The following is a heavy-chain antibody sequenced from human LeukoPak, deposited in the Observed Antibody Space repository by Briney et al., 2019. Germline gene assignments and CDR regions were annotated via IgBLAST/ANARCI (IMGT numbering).Heavy chain of an antibody. CDR1: GGSISSSSYY. CDR3: AREGIAAAGTEYYFYYYMDV. V-gene: IGHV4-39*02. CDR2: IYYSGST. Sequence: SETLSLTCTVSGGSISSSSYYWGWIRQPPGKGLEWIGSIYYSGSTYYNPSLKSRVTISVDTSKNQFSLKLSSVTAADTAVYYCAREGIAAAGTEYYFYYYMDVWGKGATVTISS. D-gene: IGHD6-13*01. J-gene: IGHJ6*03.